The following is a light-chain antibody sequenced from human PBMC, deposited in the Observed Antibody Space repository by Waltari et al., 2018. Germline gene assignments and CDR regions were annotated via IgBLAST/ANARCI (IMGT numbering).Light chain of an antibody. J-gene: IGKJ1*01. Sequence: DIVMTQSPLSLPVTPGEPASISCRSSRSLLHSNGKNYLDWYLQKPGQSPRLLIYLGSNRASRVPDRFSGSGSGTDFTLKISRVEAEDVGVYYCMQTLQTPWTFGQGTKVEIK. CDR2: LGS. CDR3: MQTLQTPWT. V-gene: IGKV2-28*01. CDR1: RSLLHSNGKNY.